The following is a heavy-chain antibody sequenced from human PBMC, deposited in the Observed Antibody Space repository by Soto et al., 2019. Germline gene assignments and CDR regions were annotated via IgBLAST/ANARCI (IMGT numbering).Heavy chain of an antibody. CDR3: AASGRDVLGYDYKETEGLDI. Sequence: QVQLVQSGPEVKKPGSSVKVSCEASGGTFSNFAVNWVRQAPGQGLEWVGGIIPLFNVAKYAQKFEGRVTIVDDDSTSIAYMDLSSLRSDDTAVYYCAASGRDVLGYDYKETEGLDIWGQGTMVTVSS. D-gene: IGHD4-4*01. J-gene: IGHJ3*02. V-gene: IGHV1-69*01. CDR1: GGTFSNFA. CDR2: IIPLFNVA.